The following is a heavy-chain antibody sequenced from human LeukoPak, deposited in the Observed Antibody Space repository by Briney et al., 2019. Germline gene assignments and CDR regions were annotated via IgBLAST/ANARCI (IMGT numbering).Heavy chain of an antibody. Sequence: GASVKVSCKASGGTFSSYAISWVRQAPGRGLEWMGRIIPILGIANYAQKFQGRVTITADKSTSTAYMELSSLRSEDTAVYYCARDAVAYGMDVWGQGTTVTVSS. J-gene: IGHJ6*02. V-gene: IGHV1-69*04. D-gene: IGHD6-19*01. CDR2: IIPILGIA. CDR1: GGTFSSYA. CDR3: ARDAVAYGMDV.